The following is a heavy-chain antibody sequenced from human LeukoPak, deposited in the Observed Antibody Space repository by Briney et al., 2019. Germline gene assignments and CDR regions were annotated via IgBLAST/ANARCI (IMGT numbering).Heavy chain of an antibody. CDR3: ARDTYYYDNSGYHCFDL. D-gene: IGHD3-22*01. CDR1: GGSISSSPYY. CDR2: IYISGST. J-gene: IGHJ2*01. Sequence: SETLSLTCTVSGGSISSSPYYWSWIRQPAGKGLEWIGRIYISGSTNSNPSLKSRVTMSVDTSKNQFSLKLSSVTAADTAVYYCARDTYYYDNSGYHCFDLWGRGTLVTVSS. V-gene: IGHV4-61*02.